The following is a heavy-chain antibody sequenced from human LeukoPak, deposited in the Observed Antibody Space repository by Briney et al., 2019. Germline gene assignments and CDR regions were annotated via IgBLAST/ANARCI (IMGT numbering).Heavy chain of an antibody. J-gene: IGHJ3*02. CDR3: ARDSRQDYYDSSGYLWFAFDI. Sequence: GGSLRLSCAASGFTVSSNYMSWVRQAPGKGLEGVSVIYSGGSTYYADSVRGRFTISRDNSKNTLYLQMNSLRAEDTAVYYCARDSRQDYYDSSGYLWFAFDIWGQGTMVTVSS. V-gene: IGHV3-53*01. CDR1: GFTVSSNY. D-gene: IGHD3-22*01. CDR2: IYSGGST.